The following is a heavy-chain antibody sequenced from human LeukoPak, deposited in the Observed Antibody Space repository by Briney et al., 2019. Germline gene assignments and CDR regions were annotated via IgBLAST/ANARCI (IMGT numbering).Heavy chain of an antibody. J-gene: IGHJ4*02. D-gene: IGHD5-24*01. CDR1: GYTFASYG. CDR2: ISAYNGNT. CDR3: ARGVDGYSIEPFDY. Sequence: ASVKVSCKASGYTFASYGISWVRQAPGQGLEWMGWISAYNGNTNYAQKLQGRVTMTTDTSTSTAYMELRSLRSDDTAVYYCARGVDGYSIEPFDYWGQGTLVTVSS. V-gene: IGHV1-18*01.